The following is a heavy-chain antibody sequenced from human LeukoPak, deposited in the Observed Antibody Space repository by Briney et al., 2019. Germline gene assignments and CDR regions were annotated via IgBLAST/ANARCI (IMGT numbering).Heavy chain of an antibody. Sequence: GESLKISCKGSGYSFTSYWIGWVRQMPGKGLEWMGIIYPGDSDTRYSPSFQGQVTISADKSISAAYLQWSSLKASDTAMYYCARGYGSGSYSHPMNWFDPWGQGTLVTVSS. V-gene: IGHV5-51*01. CDR3: ARGYGSGSYSHPMNWFDP. CDR2: IYPGDSDT. D-gene: IGHD3-10*01. CDR1: GYSFTSYW. J-gene: IGHJ5*02.